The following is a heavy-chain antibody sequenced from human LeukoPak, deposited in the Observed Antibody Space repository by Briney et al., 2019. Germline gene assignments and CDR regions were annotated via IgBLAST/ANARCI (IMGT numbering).Heavy chain of an antibody. V-gene: IGHV4-31*02. CDR1: GGSISSGGYY. D-gene: IGHD3-10*01. Sequence: SQTLSLTCTVSGGSISSGGYYWTWIRQHPGKGLEWIGYIYYSGSTYYNPSLKSRVTILLDTSKNQFSLKLGSVTAADTAVYFCARDSFSYASEDGVTSRAFDIWGQGTMVTVSS. CDR2: IYYSGST. CDR3: ARDSFSYASEDGVTSRAFDI. J-gene: IGHJ3*02.